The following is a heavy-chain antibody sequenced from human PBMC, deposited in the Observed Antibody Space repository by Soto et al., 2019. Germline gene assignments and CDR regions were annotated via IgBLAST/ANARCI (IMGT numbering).Heavy chain of an antibody. CDR3: ARDRGNLWGYYYYGMDV. CDR1: GYTFTSYY. CDR2: INPSGGST. V-gene: IGHV1-46*01. Sequence: ASVKVSCKASGYTFTSYYMHWVRQAPGQGLEWMGIINPSGGSTSYAQKFQGRVTMTRDTSTSTVYMELSSLRSEDTAVYYCARDRGNLWGYYYYGMDVRGQGTTVTVSS. D-gene: IGHD2-15*01. J-gene: IGHJ6*02.